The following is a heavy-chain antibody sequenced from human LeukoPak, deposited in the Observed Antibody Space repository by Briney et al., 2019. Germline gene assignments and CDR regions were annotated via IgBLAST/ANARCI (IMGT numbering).Heavy chain of an antibody. CDR3: AKKLRSAVYYYYMDV. V-gene: IGHV3-23*01. Sequence: QTGESLRLSCAASGFTFSSYAMSWVRQAPAQGLELVSAISGSGGSTYYADSVKGRFTISRDNSKNTLYLQMNSLRAEDTAVYYCAKKLRSAVYYYYMDVWGKGTTVTVSS. CDR2: ISGSGGST. J-gene: IGHJ6*03. CDR1: GFTFSSYA. D-gene: IGHD5-12*01.